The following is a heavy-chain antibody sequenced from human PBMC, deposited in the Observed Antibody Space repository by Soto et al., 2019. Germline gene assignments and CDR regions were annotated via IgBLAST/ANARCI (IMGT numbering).Heavy chain of an antibody. D-gene: IGHD5-12*01. J-gene: IGHJ4*02. Sequence: GGSLRLSCAASGFTFSSYGMHWVRQAPGKGLEWVAVIWYDGSNKYYADSVKGRFTISRDNSKNTLYLQMNSLRAEDTAVYYCARDMKWLQFDYWGQGTLVTVSS. CDR3: ARDMKWLQFDY. CDR1: GFTFSSYG. V-gene: IGHV3-33*01. CDR2: IWYDGSNK.